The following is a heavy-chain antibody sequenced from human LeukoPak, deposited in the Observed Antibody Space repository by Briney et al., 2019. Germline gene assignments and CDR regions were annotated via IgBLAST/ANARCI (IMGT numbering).Heavy chain of an antibody. D-gene: IGHD6-13*01. CDR1: TFTFSSYA. J-gene: IGHJ4*02. CDR3: AKVISSWSPFDY. Sequence: GGSLRLSCAASTFTFSSYAMSWVRQAPGKGLEWVSAISGSGGSTYYADSVKGRFTISRDNSKNRQYLQMNSLRAEDTAVYYCAKVISSWSPFDYWGQGTLVTVSS. V-gene: IGHV3-23*01. CDR2: ISGSGGST.